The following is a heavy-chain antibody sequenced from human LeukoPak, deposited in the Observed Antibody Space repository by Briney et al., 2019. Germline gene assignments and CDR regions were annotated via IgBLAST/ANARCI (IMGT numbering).Heavy chain of an antibody. CDR1: GFAFRSYA. CDR2: XXYDXSXX. CDR3: ARDKSYAFDI. Sequence: GGSLRLSCAASGFAFRSYAMHWVRQAPGEXXEWVAIXXYDXSXXXXXXXVXGXFTXSRDNSKNTLYLKMNSLRAENTAVYYCARDKSYAFDIWGQGTMVTVSS. J-gene: IGHJ3*02. V-gene: IGHV3-33*01.